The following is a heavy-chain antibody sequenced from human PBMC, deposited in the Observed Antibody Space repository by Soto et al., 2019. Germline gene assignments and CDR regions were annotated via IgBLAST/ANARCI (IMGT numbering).Heavy chain of an antibody. CDR3: ARDSDWAFDY. D-gene: IGHD3-9*01. V-gene: IGHV3-48*01. Sequence: EVQVVESGGGLEQPGGSLRLSCAASGFTFSSFSMNWVRQGPGKGLEWISYISSGSGTIDYADSVKGRFTISRDNAKNSLFLQMNSLRVEDTAVYYCARDSDWAFDYWGQGTLVTVSS. CDR1: GFTFSSFS. J-gene: IGHJ4*02. CDR2: ISSGSGTI.